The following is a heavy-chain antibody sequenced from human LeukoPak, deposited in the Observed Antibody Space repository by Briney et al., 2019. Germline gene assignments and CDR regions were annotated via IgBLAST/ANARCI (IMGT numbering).Heavy chain of an antibody. D-gene: IGHD3-10*01. CDR1: GFSFSLYG. J-gene: IGHJ4*02. CDR2: ISNDGDSE. CDR3: AKDGRGRTFFGDIEY. V-gene: IGHV3-30*18. Sequence: GSLRLSCAASGFSFSLYGMHWVRQAPGKGLEWVAVISNDGDSEYHSDSVKGRFTISRDNAKDTLYLQMDSLRRDDTAVYFCAKDGRGRTFFGDIEYWGQGTLVAVSS.